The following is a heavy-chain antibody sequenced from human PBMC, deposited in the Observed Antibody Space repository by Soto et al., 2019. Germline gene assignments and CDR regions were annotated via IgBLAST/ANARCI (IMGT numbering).Heavy chain of an antibody. CDR1: GFTCSCYE. CDR2: ISSSGSTI. J-gene: IGHJ4*02. V-gene: IGHV3-48*03. CDR3: ARDHPFDY. Sequence: GGSLRLYCAASGFTCSCYEMNWVRQAPGKGLEWVSYISSSGSTIHYAYSVKGRFTISRDNSKNSLYLQMNSLRAKDTAVYYCARDHPFDYWGQGTLVTVSS.